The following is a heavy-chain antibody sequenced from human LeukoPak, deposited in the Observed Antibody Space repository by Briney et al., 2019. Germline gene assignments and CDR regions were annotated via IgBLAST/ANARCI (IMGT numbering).Heavy chain of an antibody. Sequence: GGSLRLSCAASGFTFKFYSMNWVRQAPGKGLEWVSYISTNTTTIYYADSVKGRFTISRDNAKNSLYLQMNSLRAEDTAVYYCAELGITMIGGVWGKGTTVTISS. CDR1: GFTFKFYS. D-gene: IGHD3-10*02. CDR2: ISTNTTTI. V-gene: IGHV3-48*04. J-gene: IGHJ6*04. CDR3: AELGITMIGGV.